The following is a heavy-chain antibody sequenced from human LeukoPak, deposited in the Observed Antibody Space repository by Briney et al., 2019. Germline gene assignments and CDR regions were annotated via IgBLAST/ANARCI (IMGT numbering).Heavy chain of an antibody. V-gene: IGHV1-18*01. Sequence: ASVKVSCKASGYTFTSYGISWVRQAPGQGLEWMGWISAYNGNTNYAQKLQGRVTMTTDTSTSTAYMELRSLRSDDTAAYYCARIAAPKTYYDFWSGPLGAFDIWGQGTMVTVSS. D-gene: IGHD3-3*01. CDR2: ISAYNGNT. CDR1: GYTFTSYG. CDR3: ARIAAPKTYYDFWSGPLGAFDI. J-gene: IGHJ3*02.